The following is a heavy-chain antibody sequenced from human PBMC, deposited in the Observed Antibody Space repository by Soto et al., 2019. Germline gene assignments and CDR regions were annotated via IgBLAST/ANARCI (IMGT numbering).Heavy chain of an antibody. Sequence: SETLSLTCTVSGGSISSSSYYWGWIRQPPGKGLEWIGSIYYSGRTYYNPSLKSRVTISVDTSTNQFSLKLSSVTAADTAVYYCARHSKYRFTIDNWFDPWGQGTLVTVSS. CDR2: IYYSGRT. V-gene: IGHV4-39*01. CDR3: ARHSKYRFTIDNWFDP. D-gene: IGHD3-9*01. CDR1: GGSISSSSYY. J-gene: IGHJ5*02.